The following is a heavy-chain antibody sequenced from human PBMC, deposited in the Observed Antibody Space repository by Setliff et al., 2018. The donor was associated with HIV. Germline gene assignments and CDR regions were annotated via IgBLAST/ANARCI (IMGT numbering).Heavy chain of an antibody. V-gene: IGHV1-18*01. CDR2: ISAYNGNT. CDR1: GSTFTSYG. CDR3: ARDPSSSGWYRADY. Sequence: ASVKVSCKASGSTFTSYGISWVRKAPGQGLEWMGWISAYNGNTDYARNLQGRLTIPTDTSTSTAFMGLRSLRSDGTAVYYCARDPSSSGWYRADYWGQGTLVTVSS. J-gene: IGHJ4*02. D-gene: IGHD6-19*01.